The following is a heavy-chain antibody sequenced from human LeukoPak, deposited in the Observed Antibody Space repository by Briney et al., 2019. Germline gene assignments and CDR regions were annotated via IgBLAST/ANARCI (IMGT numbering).Heavy chain of an antibody. D-gene: IGHD1-26*01. Sequence: GESLKISCKGSGYSFTSYWIGWVRQMPGKGLEWMGIIYPGDSDTRYSPSFQGQVTISADKSISTAYPQWSSLKASDTAMYYCARVGATTFDAFDIWGQGTMVTVSS. CDR1: GYSFTSYW. CDR3: ARVGATTFDAFDI. V-gene: IGHV5-51*01. J-gene: IGHJ3*02. CDR2: IYPGDSDT.